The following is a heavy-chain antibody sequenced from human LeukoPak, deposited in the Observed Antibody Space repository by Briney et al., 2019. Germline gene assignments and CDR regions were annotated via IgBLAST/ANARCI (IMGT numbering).Heavy chain of an antibody. Sequence: PGGSLRLSCAASGFTVSSNYMSWVRQAPGKGLEWVSLIYSGGSTYYADSVKGRFTISRDNSKNTLYLQMNSLRAEDTAVYYCAKCSSWYACLDWGQGTLVTVSS. CDR1: GFTVSSNY. V-gene: IGHV3-53*01. CDR3: AKCSSWYACLD. D-gene: IGHD6-13*01. J-gene: IGHJ4*02. CDR2: IYSGGST.